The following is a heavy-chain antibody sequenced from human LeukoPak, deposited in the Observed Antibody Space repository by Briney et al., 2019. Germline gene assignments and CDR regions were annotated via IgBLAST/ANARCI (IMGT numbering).Heavy chain of an antibody. J-gene: IGHJ4*02. Sequence: GGSLRLSCAASGYTFSSYWMSWVRQAPGKGLEWVANIKEDGGEKNYVDSVKGRFTISRDNAKDSPSLQMNSLRAEDTAVYYCARDRGYSTFDYWGQGILVTVSS. CDR1: GYTFSSYW. CDR2: IKEDGGEK. CDR3: ARDRGYSTFDY. V-gene: IGHV3-7*01. D-gene: IGHD3-22*01.